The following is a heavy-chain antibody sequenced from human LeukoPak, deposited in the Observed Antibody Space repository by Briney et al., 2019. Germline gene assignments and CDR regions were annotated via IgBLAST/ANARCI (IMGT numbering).Heavy chain of an antibody. CDR2: IRSKAYGGTT. D-gene: IGHD6-13*01. V-gene: IGHV3-49*03. J-gene: IGHJ4*02. Sequence: GGSLRLSCTASGFTFGDYAMSWFRQAPGKGLEWVGFIRSKAYGGTTEYAASVKGRFTISRDDSKSIAYLQMNSLKTEDTAVYYCTRVPLAAAAVTTGDYWGQGTLVTVSS. CDR3: TRVPLAAAAVTTGDY. CDR1: GFTFGDYA.